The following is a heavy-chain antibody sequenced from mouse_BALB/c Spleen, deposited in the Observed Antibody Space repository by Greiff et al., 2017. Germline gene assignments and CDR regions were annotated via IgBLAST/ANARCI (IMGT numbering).Heavy chain of an antibody. CDR2: INPYNGDT. CDR3: GRGAYYYGSSWDAMDD. CDR1: GYSFTGYF. Sequence: EVQLQQSGPELVKPGASVTISCKASGYSFTGYFMNWVKQSHGKSLEWIGRINPYNGDTFYNQKFKGKATLTVDKSSSTAHMELLSLTSEDSAVYYCGRGAYYYGSSWDAMDDWGQGTSVTVSS. D-gene: IGHD1-1*01. J-gene: IGHJ4*01. V-gene: IGHV1-37*01.